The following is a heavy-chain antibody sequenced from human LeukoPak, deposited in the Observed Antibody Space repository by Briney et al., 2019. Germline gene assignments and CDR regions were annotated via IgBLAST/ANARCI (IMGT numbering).Heavy chain of an antibody. CDR3: ARGTTSGFLPFDY. D-gene: IGHD2/OR15-2a*01. CDR2: ISSSSSTI. CDR1: GFTFSSYA. Sequence: GGSLRLSCAASGFTFSSYAMNWVRQARGKGLEWVSYISSSSSTIYYADSVKGRFTISRDNAKNSLYLQMNSLRAEDTAVYYCARGTTSGFLPFDYWGQGTLVTVSS. J-gene: IGHJ4*02. V-gene: IGHV3-48*01.